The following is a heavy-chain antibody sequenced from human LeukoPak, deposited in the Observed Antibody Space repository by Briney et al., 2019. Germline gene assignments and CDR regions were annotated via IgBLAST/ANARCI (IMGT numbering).Heavy chain of an antibody. CDR2: IYHSGST. D-gene: IGHD6-19*01. V-gene: IGHV4-4*02. CDR3: ARVLAGRYYYYYMDV. CDR1: GGSISSSNW. J-gene: IGHJ6*03. Sequence: SETLSLTCAVSGGSISSSNWWSWVRQPPGKGLEWIGEIYHSGSTNYNPSLKSRVTISVDKSKNQFSLKLSSVTAADTAVYYCARVLAGRYYYYYMDVWGKGTTVTVSS.